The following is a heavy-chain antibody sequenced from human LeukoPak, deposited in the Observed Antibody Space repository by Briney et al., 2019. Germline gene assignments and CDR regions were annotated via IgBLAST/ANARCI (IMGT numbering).Heavy chain of an antibody. CDR3: ARDMQELEAAFDI. V-gene: IGHV1-69*05. CDR2: IIPIFGTA. CDR1: GGTFSSYA. Sequence: SVKVSCKASGGTFSSYAISWVRQAPGQGLEWMGGIIPIFGTANYAQKFQGRVTITTDESTSTAYMELRSLRSDDTAVYYCARDMQELEAAFDIWGQGTMVTVSS. J-gene: IGHJ3*02. D-gene: IGHD1-26*01.